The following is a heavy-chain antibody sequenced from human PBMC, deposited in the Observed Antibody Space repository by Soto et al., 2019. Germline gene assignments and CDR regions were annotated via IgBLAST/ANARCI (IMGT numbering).Heavy chain of an antibody. CDR3: ARADRTQVTSYSLDV. Sequence: SEKLSLPCSVYGGSFSGYYWPWIRQPPGKGLEWNGEITHSGTINFNPSLKSRLTISLDTSKKHFSLKLSSVTDADTAAYYCARADRTQVTSYSLDVWGKGTMVTASS. D-gene: IGHD2-21*02. J-gene: IGHJ6*04. CDR1: GGSFSGYY. CDR2: ITHSGTI. V-gene: IGHV4-34*01.